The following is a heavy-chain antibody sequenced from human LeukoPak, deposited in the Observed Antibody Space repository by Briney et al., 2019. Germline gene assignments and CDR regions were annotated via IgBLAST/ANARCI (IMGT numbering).Heavy chain of an antibody. Sequence: GGSLRLXCAASGFTFSGYAMHWVRQAPGKGLEWVSSISGGSGSTYSADAVKGRFTISRDNSKSTLYLQMNSLTAEDTAVYYCARLATTVTTSGIDYWGQGTLVTVSS. CDR2: ISGGSGST. CDR3: ARLATTVTTSGIDY. J-gene: IGHJ4*02. V-gene: IGHV3-23*01. CDR1: GFTFSGYA. D-gene: IGHD4-17*01.